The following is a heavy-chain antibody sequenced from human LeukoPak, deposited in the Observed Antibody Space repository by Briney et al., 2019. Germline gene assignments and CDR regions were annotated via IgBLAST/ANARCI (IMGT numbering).Heavy chain of an antibody. V-gene: IGHV3-66*01. D-gene: IGHD3-16*02. CDR1: GFSVGGNY. CDR2: IYSGGTT. Sequence: GGSLRLSCAASGFSVGGNYMSWVRQAPGMGLEWLSIIYSGGTTYYADSVKGRFAISRDNSKNTLYLQMNSLRADDTAVYYCATSRYVATFNYWGQGTLVTVSS. CDR3: ATSRYVATFNY. J-gene: IGHJ4*02.